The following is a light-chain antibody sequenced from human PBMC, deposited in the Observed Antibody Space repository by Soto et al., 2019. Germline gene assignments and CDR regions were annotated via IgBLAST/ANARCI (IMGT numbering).Light chain of an antibody. CDR2: DAS. CDR1: QSVSSY. CDR3: QQRGNWPRT. V-gene: IGKV3-11*01. J-gene: IGKJ1*01. Sequence: EIVLTQSPATLSLSPGERATLSCRASQSVSSYLAWYQQKLGQAPRLLIYDASKSATGIPARFSGIGSGTDFTLTISNLEPEDFAVYYCQQRGNWPRTFGQGTKVEIK.